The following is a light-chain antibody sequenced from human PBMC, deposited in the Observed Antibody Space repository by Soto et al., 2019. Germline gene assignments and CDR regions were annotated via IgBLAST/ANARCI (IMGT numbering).Light chain of an antibody. J-gene: IGKJ1*01. CDR2: DAY. CDR3: LQYNDWPRT. V-gene: IGKV3-15*01. Sequence: EIVMTQSPATLSVSPGERATLSCRASQSVGSSLAWYQVKPGQAPRLLVYDAYTGATGIPARFSGRGSGTAFTLTISSLQSEDLAVYYCLQYNDWPRTFGQGTKVEMK. CDR1: QSVGSS.